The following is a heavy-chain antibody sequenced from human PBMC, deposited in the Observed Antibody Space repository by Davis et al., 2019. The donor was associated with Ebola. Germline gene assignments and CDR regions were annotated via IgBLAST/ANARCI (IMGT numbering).Heavy chain of an antibody. V-gene: IGHV5-51*01. CDR1: GFRFTGHW. J-gene: IGHJ4*02. CDR2: FHPGDSDT. D-gene: IGHD3-22*01. CDR3: ARVYDSRGEYYEYYFDS. Sequence: GESLKISCKGSGFRFTGHWIGWVRQMPGKGLEWMALFHPGDSDTRYSPSFQGRVTISADKSTDTVYLQWSRLEASDSAMYYCARVYDSRGEYYEYYFDSWGQGTLVTVSS.